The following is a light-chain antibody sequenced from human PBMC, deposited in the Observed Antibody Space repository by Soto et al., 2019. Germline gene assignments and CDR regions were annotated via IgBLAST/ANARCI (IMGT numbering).Light chain of an antibody. CDR2: AAS. J-gene: IGKJ4*01. CDR1: QSISNY. CDR3: QQSYTLSTRT. Sequence: EIQMTQSPSSLSESVGVRVIITFRTSQSISNYLNWYQHKPGKAPKVLISAASNLQSGVPSRFSGSGSVTVFTLTISSLQPANFAHYFCQQSYTLSTRTFGGGTKVDIK. V-gene: IGKV1-39*01.